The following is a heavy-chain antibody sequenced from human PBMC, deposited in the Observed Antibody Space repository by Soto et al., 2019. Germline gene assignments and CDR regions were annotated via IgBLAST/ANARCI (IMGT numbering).Heavy chain of an antibody. CDR3: ARLRDYDFWSGYYYYFDY. D-gene: IGHD3-3*01. CDR1: GGSISSYY. J-gene: IGHJ4*02. V-gene: IGHV4-59*01. CDR2: IYYSGST. Sequence: ASETLSLTCTVSGGSISSYYWSWIRQPPGKGLEWIGYIYYSGSTNYNPSLKSRVTISVDTSKNQFSLKLSSVTAADTAVYYCARLRDYDFWSGYYYYFDYWGQGTLVTV.